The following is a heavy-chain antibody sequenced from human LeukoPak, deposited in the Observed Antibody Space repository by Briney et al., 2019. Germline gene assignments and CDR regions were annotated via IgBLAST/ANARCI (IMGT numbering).Heavy chain of an antibody. CDR3: ARSSGVGASSGFGEKYYFDY. D-gene: IGHD1-26*01. CDR1: GGSISSYY. V-gene: IGHV4-59*12. J-gene: IGHJ4*02. Sequence: SETLSLTCTVSGGSISSYYWSWIRQPPGKGLEWIGYIYYSGSTNYNPSLKSRVTISVDTSKNQFSLKLSSVTAADTAVYYCARSSGVGASSGFGEKYYFDYWGQGTLVTVSS. CDR2: IYYSGST.